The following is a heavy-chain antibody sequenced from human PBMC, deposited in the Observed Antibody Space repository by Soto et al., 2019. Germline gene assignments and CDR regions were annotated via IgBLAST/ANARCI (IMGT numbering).Heavy chain of an antibody. Sequence: DVPLLESGGGLVQPEGSLRLSCAASGFTFSSYAMGWVRQGPGKGLEWVAVVSIGGSTHYADSVSGRFTISRDNSKNTLSLQMNSLTAEDTAVYFCAKRRGAGGHFDYWGQGALVTVSS. V-gene: IGHV3-23*01. D-gene: IGHD2-15*01. CDR3: AKRRGAGGHFDY. CDR1: GFTFSSYA. CDR2: VSIGGST. J-gene: IGHJ4*02.